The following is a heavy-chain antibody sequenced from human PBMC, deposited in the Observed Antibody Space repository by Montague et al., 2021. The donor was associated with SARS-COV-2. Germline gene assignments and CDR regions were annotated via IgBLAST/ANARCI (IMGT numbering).Heavy chain of an antibody. Sequence: SETLSLTCSVSGYSISNYSWSWIRQSPGKGLEWIGYIYYSGSTDYNPSLTSRVTISVDTSKNQVSLKLTSVTAADTAVYYCARHLRVTTVTSHMYHYAMDVWGQGTTVTVSS. D-gene: IGHD4-11*01. CDR2: IYYSGST. J-gene: IGHJ6*02. V-gene: IGHV4-59*08. CDR1: GYSISNYS. CDR3: ARHLRVTTVTSHMYHYAMDV.